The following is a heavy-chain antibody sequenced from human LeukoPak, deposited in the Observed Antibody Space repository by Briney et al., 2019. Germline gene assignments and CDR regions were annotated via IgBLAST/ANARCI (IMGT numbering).Heavy chain of an antibody. CDR1: GFTFSSYW. J-gene: IGHJ4*02. D-gene: IGHD5-12*01. Sequence: PGGSLRLSCAASGFTFSSYWMSWVRQAPGKGLEWVANIKQDGSEKYYVDSVKGRFTISRDNAKNSLYLQMNSLRAEDTAVYYCARDRRGYSGYDAGGYGGQGTLVTVSS. V-gene: IGHV3-7*01. CDR2: IKQDGSEK. CDR3: ARDRRGYSGYDAGGY.